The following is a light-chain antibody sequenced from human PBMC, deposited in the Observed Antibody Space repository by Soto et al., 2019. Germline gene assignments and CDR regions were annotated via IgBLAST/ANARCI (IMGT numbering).Light chain of an antibody. CDR3: LQYNDWPRT. Sequence: EIVLTQSPATLSLSPGGRATLSCRASPSVTNYLAWYQQKPGQPPRLLIYGAFNRAAGIPARFSGSGSGTEFTLTISNLQSEDFAVYYCLQYNDWPRTFGQGTKVDIK. CDR1: PSVTNY. J-gene: IGKJ1*01. CDR2: GAF. V-gene: IGKV3D-15*01.